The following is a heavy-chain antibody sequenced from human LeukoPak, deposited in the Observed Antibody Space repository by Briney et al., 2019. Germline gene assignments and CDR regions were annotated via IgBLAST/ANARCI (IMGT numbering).Heavy chain of an antibody. D-gene: IGHD1-26*01. CDR2: IYYSGST. CDR3: ARGPPGVGATPDY. Sequence: NPSETLSLTCTVSGGSISSSSYYWGWIRQPPGKGLEWIGSIYYSGSTYYNPSLKSRVTISVDTSKNQFSLKLSSVTAADTAVYYCARGPPGVGATPDYWGQGTLVTVSS. CDR1: GGSISSSSYY. V-gene: IGHV4-39*07. J-gene: IGHJ4*02.